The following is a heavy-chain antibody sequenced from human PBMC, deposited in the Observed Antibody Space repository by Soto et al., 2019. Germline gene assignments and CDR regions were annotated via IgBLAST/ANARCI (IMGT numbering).Heavy chain of an antibody. J-gene: IGHJ4*02. D-gene: IGHD3-22*01. Sequence: QVQLQESGPGLVKPSETLSLTCAVSGDSISSYYCMWIRQPPGKGLESIGYLYYGRSANYNPSLKXRXPXSXXTSTNQCSLTLSSMTAAATAVYYCALRSMAVVPEYWGQGTLVTVSS. CDR3: ALRSMAVVPEY. V-gene: IGHV4-59*01. CDR2: LYYGRSA. CDR1: GDSISSYY.